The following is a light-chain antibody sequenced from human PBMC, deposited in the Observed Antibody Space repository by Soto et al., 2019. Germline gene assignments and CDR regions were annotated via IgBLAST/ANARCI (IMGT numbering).Light chain of an antibody. CDR1: SSDVGGYNY. J-gene: IGLJ1*01. CDR3: CSYAGSYTFVV. Sequence: QSVLAQPRSVSGSPGQSVTISCTGTSSDVGGYNYVSWYQQHPGKAPKLMIYDVSNRPSGVSNRFSGSKSGNAASLTISGLQAEDEADYYCCSYAGSYTFVVFGTGTKVTVL. V-gene: IGLV2-11*01. CDR2: DVS.